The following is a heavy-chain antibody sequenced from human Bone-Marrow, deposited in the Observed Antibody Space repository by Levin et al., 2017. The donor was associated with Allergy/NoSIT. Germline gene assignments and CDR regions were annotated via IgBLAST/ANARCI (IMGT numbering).Heavy chain of an antibody. CDR1: GFTFSSYA. D-gene: IGHD5-18*01. V-gene: IGHV3-30*04. CDR3: ARDLRGYSYGYVFEY. Sequence: GGSLRLSCAASGFTFSSYAMHWVRQAPGKGLEWVAVISYDGSNKYYADSVKGRFTISRDNSKNTLYLQMNSLRAEDTAVYYCARDLRGYSYGYVFEYWGQGTLVTVSS. CDR2: ISYDGSNK. J-gene: IGHJ4*02.